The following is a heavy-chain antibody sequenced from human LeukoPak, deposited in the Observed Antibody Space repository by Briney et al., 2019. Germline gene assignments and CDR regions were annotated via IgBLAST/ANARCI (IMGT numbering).Heavy chain of an antibody. CDR2: IFSSGST. Sequence: SETLSLTCNVSGGFMSGHYWTWNRQPPGKGPEWLGCIFSSGSTNYNPSLKSRVTISVDTSKKQFSLSLRSVTPADTAVYYCARAVSGSDYWFDPWGQGALVTVSS. V-gene: IGHV4-59*11. J-gene: IGHJ5*02. CDR3: ARAVSGSDYWFDP. D-gene: IGHD5-12*01. CDR1: GGFMSGHY.